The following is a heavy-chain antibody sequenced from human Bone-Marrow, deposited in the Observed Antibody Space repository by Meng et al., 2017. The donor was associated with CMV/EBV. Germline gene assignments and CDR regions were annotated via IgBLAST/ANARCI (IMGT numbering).Heavy chain of an antibody. V-gene: IGHV1-69*10. Sequence: SVKVSCKASGGTFSSYAISWVRQAPGQGLEWMGGIIPILGIANYAQKFQGRVTITADKSTRTAYMELSSLRSEATAVYYSGREPRIFGIGGFDPWGQGTLVTVSS. CDR1: GGTFSSYA. CDR2: IIPILGIA. J-gene: IGHJ5*02. CDR3: GREPRIFGIGGFDP. D-gene: IGHD3-3*02.